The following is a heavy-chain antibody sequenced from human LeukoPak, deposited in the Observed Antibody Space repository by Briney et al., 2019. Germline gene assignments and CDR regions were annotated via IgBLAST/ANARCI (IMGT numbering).Heavy chain of an antibody. CDR2: IYYSGST. CDR3: ASLAYCGGDCYSGWFDP. Sequence: SETLSLTCTVSGGSISSSSYYWGWIRQPPGKGLEWIGSIYYSGSTYYNPSLKSRVTISVDTSKNQFSLKLSSVTAADTAVYYCASLAYCGGDCYSGWFDPWGHGTLVTVSS. CDR1: GGSISSSSYY. J-gene: IGHJ5*02. D-gene: IGHD2-21*02. V-gene: IGHV4-39*01.